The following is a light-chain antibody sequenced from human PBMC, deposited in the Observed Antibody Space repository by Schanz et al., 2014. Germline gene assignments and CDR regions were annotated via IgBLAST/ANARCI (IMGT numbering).Light chain of an antibody. CDR2: GAS. J-gene: IGKJ2*01. CDR3: QQYNNWPPSGNT. CDR1: RSISSS. V-gene: IGKV3-15*01. Sequence: EIVMTQSPATLSVSPGERVTLSCRASRSISSSLAWYQQNPGQAPRLLIYGASTRASGIPARFSGRGSGTDFTLTISSLLSEDFAIYYCQQYNNWPPSGNTFGQGTKLEIK.